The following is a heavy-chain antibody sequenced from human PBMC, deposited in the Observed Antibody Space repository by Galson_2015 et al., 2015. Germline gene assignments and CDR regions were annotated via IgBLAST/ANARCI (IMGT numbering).Heavy chain of an antibody. J-gene: IGHJ6*04. CDR2: ISNGGSTI. V-gene: IGHV3-48*02. CDR1: GFTFRDYS. Sequence: SLRLSCAASGFTFRDYSMNWVRQAPGKGLEWISYISNGGSTIYYADSVKGRFTISRDNAKNSLYLQMNSLRDEDTAVYCCARDGPGVLRFLDVWGKGTTVTVSS. CDR3: ARDGPGVLRFLDV. D-gene: IGHD3-3*01.